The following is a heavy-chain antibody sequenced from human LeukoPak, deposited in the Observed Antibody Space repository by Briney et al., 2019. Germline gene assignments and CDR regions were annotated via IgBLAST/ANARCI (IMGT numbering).Heavy chain of an antibody. CDR2: INPSGGTT. CDR1: GYTFTTYF. D-gene: IGHD3-22*01. CDR3: ARSFNYDSSNYGIDY. Sequence: ASVKVSCKTSGYTFTTYFVHWVRQAPGEGLEWMGIINPSGGTTTYAQKFQGRVNLSRDTPKSTAYLEVGSLRSDDTAVYYCARSFNYDSSNYGIDYWGQGTQVTVSS. V-gene: IGHV1-46*01. J-gene: IGHJ4*02.